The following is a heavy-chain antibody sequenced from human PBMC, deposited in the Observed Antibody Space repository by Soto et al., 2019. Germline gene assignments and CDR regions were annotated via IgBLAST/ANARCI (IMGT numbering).Heavy chain of an antibody. D-gene: IGHD2-15*01. V-gene: IGHV3-9*01. CDR1: SFPFADYA. Sequence: SLLLSFSSSSFPFADYAMHWVRQAPGKGLEWFSGILLPSGSIGYADSVKGRFTISRDNAKNSLYLQMNSLRAEDTDLYYWAKESIDVTYCSGGSCYFDYRGQGTLVTVS. J-gene: IGHJ4*02. CDR2: ILLPSGSI. CDR3: AKESIDVTYCSGGSCYFDY.